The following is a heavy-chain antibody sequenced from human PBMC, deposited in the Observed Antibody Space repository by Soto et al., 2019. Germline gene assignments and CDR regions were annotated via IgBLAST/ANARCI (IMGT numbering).Heavy chain of an antibody. CDR2: IIPIFGTA. V-gene: IGHV1-69*01. CDR3: ATEPDFWSGYSVGGMDV. CDR1: GGTFSSYA. J-gene: IGHJ6*02. Sequence: QVQLVQSGAEVKKPGSSVKVSCKASGGTFSSYAISWVRQAPGQGLEWMGGIIPIFGTANYAQKFQGRVTITADESTSTAYMELSSLRSEDTAVYYCATEPDFWSGYSVGGMDVWGQGTTVTVSS. D-gene: IGHD3-3*01.